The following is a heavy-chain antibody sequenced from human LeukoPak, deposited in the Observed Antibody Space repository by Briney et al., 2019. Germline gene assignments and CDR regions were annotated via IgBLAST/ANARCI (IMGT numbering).Heavy chain of an antibody. J-gene: IGHJ4*02. V-gene: IGHV3-7*01. Sequence: PGGSLRLSCAASGFTFSVSWMNWVRRAPGKGLAWLANINHNGGATYYLDSVKGRFTISRDNAENSLYLQMDGLRAEDTALYYCVVETAAGSGGLEYWGQGSLVTVSS. CDR2: INHNGGAT. CDR3: VVETAAGSGGLEY. D-gene: IGHD6-13*01. CDR1: GFTFSVSW.